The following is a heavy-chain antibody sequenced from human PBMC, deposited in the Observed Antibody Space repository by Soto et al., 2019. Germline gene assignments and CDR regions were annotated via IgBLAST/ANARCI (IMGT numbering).Heavy chain of an antibody. CDR3: AKDASFLFAGYSSGWFDY. D-gene: IGHD6-19*01. Sequence: EVQLLESGGGLVQPGGSLRLSCAASGFTFSSYAMSWVRQAPGKGLEWVSAISGSGGSTYYADSVKGRFTISRDNSKNTLYLQMNSLRAEDTAVYYCAKDASFLFAGYSSGWFDYWGQGTLVTVSS. V-gene: IGHV3-23*01. CDR1: GFTFSSYA. CDR2: ISGSGGST. J-gene: IGHJ4*02.